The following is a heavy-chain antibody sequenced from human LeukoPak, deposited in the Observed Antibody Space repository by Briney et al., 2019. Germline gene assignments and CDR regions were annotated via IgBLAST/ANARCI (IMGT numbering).Heavy chain of an antibody. CDR2: INSNGGST. CDR3: ARGGRYSSSSIDY. V-gene: IGHV3-64*02. D-gene: IGHD6-6*01. CDR1: GFTFSSYA. J-gene: IGHJ4*02. Sequence: PGGSLRLSCAASGFTFSSYAMHWVRQAPGKGLEYVSGINSNGGSTYYADSVKGRFSISRDNSKNTLYLQMGSLRAEDMVVYYCARGGRYSSSSIDYWGQGTLVTVSS.